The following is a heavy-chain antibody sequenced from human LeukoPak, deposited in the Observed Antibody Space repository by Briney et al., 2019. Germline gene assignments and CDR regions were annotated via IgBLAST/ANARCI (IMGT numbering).Heavy chain of an antibody. Sequence: PSETLSLTCAVSGGSISSSNWWSWVRQPPGKGLEWIGEIYHSGSTYYNPSLKSRVTISVDTSKNQFSLKLSSVTAADTAVYYCARAKGQVAGLFDYWGQGTLVTVSS. V-gene: IGHV4-4*02. D-gene: IGHD6-19*01. J-gene: IGHJ4*02. CDR1: GGSISSSNW. CDR3: ARAKGQVAGLFDY. CDR2: IYHSGST.